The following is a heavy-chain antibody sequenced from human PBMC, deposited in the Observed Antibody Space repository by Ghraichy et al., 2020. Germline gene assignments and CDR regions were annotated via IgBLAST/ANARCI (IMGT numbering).Heavy chain of an antibody. J-gene: IGHJ3*02. D-gene: IGHD3-22*01. CDR2: ISASGEST. V-gene: IGHV3-23*01. CDR3: SKNMIIVVITRGAFDI. Sequence: SCAASGFTFRSYAMSWVRQAPGKGLEWVSAISASGESTFYADSVKGRFTISRDNSKNTLYLQMNSLRAEDTAVYYCSKNMIIVVITRGAFDIWGQGTMVTVS. CDR1: GFTFRSYA.